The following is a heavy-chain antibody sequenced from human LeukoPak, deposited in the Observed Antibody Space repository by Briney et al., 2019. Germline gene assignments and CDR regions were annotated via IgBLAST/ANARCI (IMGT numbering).Heavy chain of an antibody. CDR1: GYTFASYA. J-gene: IGHJ4*02. CDR2: INAGNGNT. V-gene: IGHV1-3*01. D-gene: IGHD3-22*01. Sequence: GASVKVSCKASGYTFASYAMHWVRQAPGQRLEWMGWINAGNGNTKYSQKFQGRVTITRDTSASTAYMELSSLRSEDTAVYYCARVRGYYYDSSGLHFDYWGQGTLVTVSS. CDR3: ARVRGYYYDSSGLHFDY.